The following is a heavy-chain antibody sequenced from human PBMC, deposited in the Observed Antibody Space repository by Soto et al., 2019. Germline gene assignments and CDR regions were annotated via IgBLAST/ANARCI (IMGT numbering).Heavy chain of an antibody. CDR3: AHSRGDGDYFPY. CDR1: GFSLSTTGKS. Sequence: QITLKESGPTLVKPTQTLTLTCTFSGFSLSTTGKSVAWIRQPPGKALEWLSVIYWDDDKRYSPSLKTRLTITKDTSKNQVVLKLTNMDPSDTGTYYCAHSRGDGDYFPYWGQGTLVSVSS. CDR2: IYWDDDK. V-gene: IGHV2-5*02. J-gene: IGHJ4*02. D-gene: IGHD3-16*01.